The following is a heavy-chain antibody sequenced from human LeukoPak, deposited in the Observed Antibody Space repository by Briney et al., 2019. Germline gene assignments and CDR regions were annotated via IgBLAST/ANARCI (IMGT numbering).Heavy chain of an antibody. D-gene: IGHD3-3*01. Sequence: PGRSLRLSCAASGFIFDDHGMHWVRQAPGKGLEWVSGISWSSGIIGYADSVKGRFTISRDNAKNSLDLQMESLRAEDTAVYCAKDTGSPADAITMEDNAFDIWGQGTMVTVSS. CDR3: AKDTGSPADAITMEDNAFDI. CDR1: GFIFDDHG. CDR2: ISWSSGII. J-gene: IGHJ3*02. V-gene: IGHV3-9*01.